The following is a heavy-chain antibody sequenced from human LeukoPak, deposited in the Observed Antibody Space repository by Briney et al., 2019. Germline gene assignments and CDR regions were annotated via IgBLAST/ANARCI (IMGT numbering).Heavy chain of an antibody. D-gene: IGHD2-2*01. CDR2: INPNSGGT. V-gene: IGHV1-2*02. CDR1: GYTFTGYY. CDR3: ARDYPDIVVVPAAYDY. J-gene: IGHJ4*02. Sequence: ASVKVSCMASGYTFTGYYMHWVRQAPGQGLEWMGWINPNSGGTNYAQKFQGRVTMTRDTSISTAYMELSRLRSDDTAVYYCARDYPDIVVVPAAYDYWGQGTLVTVSS.